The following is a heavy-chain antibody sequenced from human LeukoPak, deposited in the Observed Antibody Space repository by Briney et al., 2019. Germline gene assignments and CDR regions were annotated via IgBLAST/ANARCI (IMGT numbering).Heavy chain of an antibody. CDR1: GFTFSSYS. CDR3: ARRAIVALRWDYYYYGMDV. J-gene: IGHJ6*02. V-gene: IGHV3-21*01. Sequence: GGSLRLSCAASGFTFSSYSMNWVRQAPGKGLEWVSSISSSSSYIYYADSVKGRFTISRDNAKSSLYLQMNSLRAEDTAVYYCARRAIVALRWDYYYYGMDVWGQGTTVTVSS. D-gene: IGHD5-12*01. CDR2: ISSSSSYI.